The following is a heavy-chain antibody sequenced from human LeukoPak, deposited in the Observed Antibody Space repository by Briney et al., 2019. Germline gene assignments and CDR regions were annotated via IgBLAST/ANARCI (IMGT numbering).Heavy chain of an antibody. CDR1: GFTFSSYA. CDR3: AKVQYSSGWYGPYFDY. Sequence: GGSLRLSCAASGFTFSSYAMSWVRQAPGKGLEWVSAISGSGGSTYYADSVKGRFTISRDNSKNTLYLQVNSLRAEDTAVYYCAKVQYSSGWYGPYFDYWGQGTLVTVSS. V-gene: IGHV3-23*01. CDR2: ISGSGGST. D-gene: IGHD6-19*01. J-gene: IGHJ4*02.